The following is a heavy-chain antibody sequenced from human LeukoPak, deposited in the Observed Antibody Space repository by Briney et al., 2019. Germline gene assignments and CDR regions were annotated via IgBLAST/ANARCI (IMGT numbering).Heavy chain of an antibody. CDR1: GFTFSSYG. V-gene: IGHV3-43*02. CDR2: ISWDGGST. D-gene: IGHD6-13*01. J-gene: IGHJ4*02. Sequence: PGGTLRLSCAASGFTFSSYGMSWVRQAPGKGLEWVSLISWDGGSTYYADSVKGRFTISRDNSKNSLYLQMNSLRTEDTALYYCAKDIYPTIAAAGGFDYWGQGTLVTVSS. CDR3: AKDIYPTIAAAGGFDY.